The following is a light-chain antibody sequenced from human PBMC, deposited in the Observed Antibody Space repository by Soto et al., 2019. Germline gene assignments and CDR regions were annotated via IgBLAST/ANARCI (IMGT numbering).Light chain of an antibody. CDR2: LEGSGTY. V-gene: IGLV4-60*02. CDR1: SGHSSYI. Sequence: QAVVTQSSSASASLGSSVKFTCTLSSGHSSYIIAWHQQQPGKAPRYLMKLEGSGTYNKGSGVPDRFSGSSSGADRYLTISNLQFEDKADYYCETWDSNSWVFGGGTKVTVL. CDR3: ETWDSNSWV. J-gene: IGLJ3*02.